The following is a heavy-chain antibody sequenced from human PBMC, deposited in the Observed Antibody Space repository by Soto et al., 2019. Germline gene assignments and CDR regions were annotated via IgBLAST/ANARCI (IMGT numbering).Heavy chain of an antibody. CDR2: ISYDGSNK. J-gene: IGHJ4*02. V-gene: IGHV3-30-3*01. CDR3: ARSTRPLFSYFDY. CDR1: GFTFSSYA. Sequence: HPGGSLRLSCAASGFTFSSYAMHWVRQAPGKGLEWVAVISYDGSNKYYADSVKGRFTISRDNSKNTLYLQMNSLRAEDTAVYYCARSTRPLFSYFDYWGQGTLVTVSS. D-gene: IGHD6-6*01.